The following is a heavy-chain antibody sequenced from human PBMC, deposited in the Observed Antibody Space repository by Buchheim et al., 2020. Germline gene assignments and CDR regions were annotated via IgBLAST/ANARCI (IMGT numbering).Heavy chain of an antibody. CDR2: INYSGST. CDR1: GGSISSYY. CDR3: ARVHSDRYSYGSLDY. Sequence: QVQLQESGPGLVKPSETLSLTCTVSGGSISSYYWSWIRQPPGKGLEWIGYINYSGSTNYNPSLKSRVTISVDTSKNQFSLRLSAVTAADTAVYYCARVHSDRYSYGSLDYWGQGTL. V-gene: IGHV4-59*01. D-gene: IGHD5-18*01. J-gene: IGHJ4*02.